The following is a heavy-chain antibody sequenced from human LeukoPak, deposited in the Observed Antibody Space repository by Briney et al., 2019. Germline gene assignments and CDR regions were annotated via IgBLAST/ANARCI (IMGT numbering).Heavy chain of an antibody. D-gene: IGHD3-9*01. CDR3: AKRLPSYDILTGHYYYYGMDV. J-gene: IGHJ6*02. CDR2: ISGDGGST. Sequence: PGGSLTLSCAASGFTLDDYAMHWVRQAPGKGLEWVSLISGDGGSTYYADSVKGRFTISRDNSKNSLYLQMNSLRTEDTALYYCAKRLPSYDILTGHYYYYGMDVWGQGTTVTVSS. V-gene: IGHV3-43*02. CDR1: GFTLDDYA.